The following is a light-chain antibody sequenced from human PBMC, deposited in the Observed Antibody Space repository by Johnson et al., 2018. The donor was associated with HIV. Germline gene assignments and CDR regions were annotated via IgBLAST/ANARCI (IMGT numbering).Light chain of an antibody. V-gene: IGLV1-51*01. CDR1: SSNIGNNY. J-gene: IGLJ1*01. CDR3: GTWDSSLSAYV. Sequence: QSVLTQPPSVSVAPGQRVTISCSGSSSNIGNNYVSWYQHLPGTAPKLLIYDNDKRPSGIPDRFSGSKSGTSATLGITGLQTGDEADYYCGTWDSSLSAYVFGTGTKVTVL. CDR2: DND.